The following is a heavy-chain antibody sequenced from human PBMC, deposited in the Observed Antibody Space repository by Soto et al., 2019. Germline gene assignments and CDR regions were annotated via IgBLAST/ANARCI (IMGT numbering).Heavy chain of an antibody. CDR3: AKGGRQWLVTSDFNY. J-gene: IGHJ4*02. Sequence: VQLVESGGGVVQPGRSLRLSCAASGFTFSDYAMHWVRQAPGKGLEWVAVVSHDGRNTHYAESVKGRFTIARDSSKNTVSLEMTSLRAEDTAVYYCAKGGRQWLVTSDFNYWGQGALVTVSS. V-gene: IGHV3-30*18. D-gene: IGHD6-19*01. CDR2: VSHDGRNT. CDR1: GFTFSDYA.